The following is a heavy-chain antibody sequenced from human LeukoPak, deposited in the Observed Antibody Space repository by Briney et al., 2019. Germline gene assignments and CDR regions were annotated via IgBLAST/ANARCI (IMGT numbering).Heavy chain of an antibody. CDR1: GFTFSSYG. V-gene: IGHV3-30*03. D-gene: IGHD6-6*01. J-gene: IGHJ4*02. CDR2: ISYDGSNK. CDR3: ARDGVYPLGDY. Sequence: PGGSLRLSCAASGFTFSSYGMHWVRQAPGKGLEWVAVISYDGSNKYYADSVKGRFTISRDNSKNTLYLQMNSLRAEDTAVYYCARDGVYPLGDYWGQGTLVTVSS.